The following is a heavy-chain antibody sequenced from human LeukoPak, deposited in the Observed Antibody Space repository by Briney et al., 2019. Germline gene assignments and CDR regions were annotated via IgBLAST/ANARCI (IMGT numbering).Heavy chain of an antibody. CDR3: ASNDYGDYLNYFDY. V-gene: IGHV3-21*01. CDR1: GFTFSSYS. D-gene: IGHD4-17*01. J-gene: IGHJ4*02. CDR2: ISSSSSYI. Sequence: GSLRLSCAASGFTFSSYSMNWVRQAPGKGLEWVSSISSSSSYIYYADSVKGRFTISRDNAKNSLYLQMNSLRAEDTAVYYCASNDYGDYLNYFDYWGQGTLVTVSS.